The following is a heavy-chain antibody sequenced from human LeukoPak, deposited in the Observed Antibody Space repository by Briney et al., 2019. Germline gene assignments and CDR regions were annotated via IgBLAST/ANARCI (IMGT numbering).Heavy chain of an antibody. V-gene: IGHV4-59*01. CDR2: IHDSGST. Sequence: NPSETLSLTCAVSGGSIGSYYWSWIRQPPGKGLEWIGYIHDSGSTKYNPSLKSRVTMSVDTSRNHLSLKLTSVTAADTAVYYCASARRDGYNPFDYWGQGTLVTVSS. CDR3: ASARRDGYNPFDY. D-gene: IGHD5-24*01. CDR1: GGSIGSYY. J-gene: IGHJ4*02.